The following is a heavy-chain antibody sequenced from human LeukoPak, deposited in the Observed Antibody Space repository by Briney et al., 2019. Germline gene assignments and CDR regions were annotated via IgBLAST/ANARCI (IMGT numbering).Heavy chain of an antibody. CDR1: LGIFSRYA. Sequence: SPVKASCKPSLGIFSRYAISWVRQAPGHGLEWMGWIIPILGIPYYAQKIQGRVTLTADKSTTTADIELSSLRSDDTAVYDCARVRNSSGFYSGAFDIWGQGTRDRVSS. CDR2: IIPILGIP. J-gene: IGHJ3*02. V-gene: IGHV1-69*10. D-gene: IGHD3-22*01. CDR3: ARVRNSSGFYSGAFDI.